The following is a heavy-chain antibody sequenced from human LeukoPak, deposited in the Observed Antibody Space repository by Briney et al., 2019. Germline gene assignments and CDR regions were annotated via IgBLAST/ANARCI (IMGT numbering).Heavy chain of an antibody. CDR3: ARAVTPGGYFDY. Sequence: GGALRVSCAAAVFTFSTSWMTWVRQAPGKGVEWLTYINRDGSEKNYVDSVKGRFTISRDNAKNSLYLQMDTLSVEDTAVYYSARAVTPGGYFDYWGQGALVTVSS. CDR2: INRDGSEK. D-gene: IGHD4-17*01. J-gene: IGHJ4*02. CDR1: VFTFSTSW. V-gene: IGHV3-7*05.